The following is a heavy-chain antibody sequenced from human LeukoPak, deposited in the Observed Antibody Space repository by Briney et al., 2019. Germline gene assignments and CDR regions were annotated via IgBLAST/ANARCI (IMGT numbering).Heavy chain of an antibody. D-gene: IGHD6-19*01. CDR1: GGSISSSSYY. Sequence: SETLSLTCTVSGGSISSSSYYWGWIRQPPGKGLEWIGSIYYSGSTYCNPSLKSRVTISVDTSKNQFSLKLSSVTAADTAVYYCARQRIAVAGEVDYWGQGTLVTVSS. V-gene: IGHV4-39*01. J-gene: IGHJ4*02. CDR3: ARQRIAVAGEVDY. CDR2: IYYSGST.